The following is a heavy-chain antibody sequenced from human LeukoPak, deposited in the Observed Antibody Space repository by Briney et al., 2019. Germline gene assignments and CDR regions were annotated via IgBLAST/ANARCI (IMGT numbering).Heavy chain of an antibody. CDR2: MKSKPEGGTT. V-gene: IGHV3-15*01. Sequence: GGSLRLSCLTSGFTFVNASMSWVRQAPGKGLEWVGLMKSKPEGGTTFYAAPVRGRFTISRDDPRNTLYLQMTSLTIGDTGVYYCTTGNPWGQGTLVTVSS. CDR3: TTGNP. CDR1: GFTFVNAS. J-gene: IGHJ5*02.